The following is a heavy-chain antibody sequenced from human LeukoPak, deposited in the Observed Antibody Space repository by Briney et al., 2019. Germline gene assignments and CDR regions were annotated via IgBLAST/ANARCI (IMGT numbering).Heavy chain of an antibody. D-gene: IGHD3-22*01. CDR3: AIAVYYYDSSGEYGAFDI. Sequence: KPGGSLRLSCAASGFTFSSYSMNWVRQAPGKGLERVSSISSSSSYIYYADSVKGRFTISRDNAKSSLYLQMNSLRAEDTAVYYCAIAVYYYDSSGEYGAFDIWGQGTMVTVSS. J-gene: IGHJ3*02. V-gene: IGHV3-21*01. CDR1: GFTFSSYS. CDR2: ISSSSSYI.